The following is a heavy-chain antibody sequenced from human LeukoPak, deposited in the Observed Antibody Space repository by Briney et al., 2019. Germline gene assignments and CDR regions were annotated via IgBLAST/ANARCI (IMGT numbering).Heavy chain of an antibody. CDR1: GFIFSNYG. Sequence: PGRSLRVSCAASGFIFSNYGMHWVRQAPGKGLEWVAVIWYDGSSKYYADSVKGRFTISRDNSKNTVYLQMNSLRAEDTAVYYCARGLRNTDTFDIWGQGTMVTVSS. J-gene: IGHJ3*02. V-gene: IGHV3-33*01. CDR2: IWYDGSSK. CDR3: ARGLRNTDTFDI.